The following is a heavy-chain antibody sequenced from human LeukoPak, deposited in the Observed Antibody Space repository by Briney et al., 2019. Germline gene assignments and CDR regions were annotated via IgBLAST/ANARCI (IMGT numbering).Heavy chain of an antibody. V-gene: IGHV3-64*01. D-gene: IGHD5-12*01. Sequence: GGSLRLSCAASGFTFSSYAMHWVRQAPGKGLEYVSAISSNGGSTYYANSVKGRFTISRDNSKNTLYLQMGSLRAEDTAVYYCVRDPLSLRGFDHWGRGTLVTVSS. CDR1: GFTFSSYA. CDR2: ISSNGGST. CDR3: VRDPLSLRGFDH. J-gene: IGHJ4*02.